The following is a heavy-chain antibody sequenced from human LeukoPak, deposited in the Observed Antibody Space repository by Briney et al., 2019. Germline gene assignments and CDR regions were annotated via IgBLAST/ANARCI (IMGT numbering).Heavy chain of an antibody. V-gene: IGHV4-4*07. D-gene: IGHD2-2*01. J-gene: IGHJ5*02. Sequence: PSETLSLTCTVSGGSISNYYWSWIRQPAGKRLEWIGRMYTSGSANYNPSLKSRVTMSLDTSKKLSSLQMSSVTAADTAIYYCATERSRGLALWGQGALVIVSS. CDR1: GGSISNYY. CDR3: ATERSRGLAL. CDR2: MYTSGSA.